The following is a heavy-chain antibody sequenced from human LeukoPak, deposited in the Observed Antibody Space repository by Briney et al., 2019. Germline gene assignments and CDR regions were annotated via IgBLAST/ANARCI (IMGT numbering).Heavy chain of an antibody. Sequence: PSETLSLTCTVSGGSISSYYWSWIRQPPGKGLEWIGYIYYSGSTNYNPSLKSRVTISVDTSKNQFSLKLSSVTAADTAVYYCARGGYYYGSGPDIDYWGQGTLVTVSS. CDR2: IYYSGST. J-gene: IGHJ4*02. V-gene: IGHV4-59*01. D-gene: IGHD3-10*01. CDR3: ARGGYYYGSGPDIDY. CDR1: GGSISSYY.